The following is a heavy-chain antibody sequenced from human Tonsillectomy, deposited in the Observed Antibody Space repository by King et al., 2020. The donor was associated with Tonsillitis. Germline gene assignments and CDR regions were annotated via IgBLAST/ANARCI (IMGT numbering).Heavy chain of an antibody. Sequence: VQLVESGGGLVQPGRSLRLSCAASGFTFDEYASHWVRQAPGKGLDWVSCISWNGGRIGYADSVKGRFTISRDNAKKSLYLQMNSLGAEDTALYYCAKDRGLGYFQHWGQGTLVTVSS. V-gene: IGHV3-9*01. J-gene: IGHJ1*01. CDR1: GFTFDEYA. D-gene: IGHD6-19*01. CDR3: AKDRGLGYFQH. CDR2: ISWNGGRI.